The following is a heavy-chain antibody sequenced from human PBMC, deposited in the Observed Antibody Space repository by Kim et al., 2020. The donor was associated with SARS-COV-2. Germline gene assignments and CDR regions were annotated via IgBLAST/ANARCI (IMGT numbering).Heavy chain of an antibody. V-gene: IGHV3-33*01. CDR1: GFTFSSYG. J-gene: IGHJ6*02. CDR2: IWYDGSNK. CDR3: AREGALYGDYPTRLRYYYGMDV. Sequence: GGSLRLSCAASGFTFSSYGMHWVRQAPGKGLEWVAVIWYDGSNKYYADSVKGRFTISRDNSKNTLYLQMNSLRAEDTAVYYCAREGALYGDYPTRLRYYYGMDVWGQGTTVTVSS. D-gene: IGHD4-17*01.